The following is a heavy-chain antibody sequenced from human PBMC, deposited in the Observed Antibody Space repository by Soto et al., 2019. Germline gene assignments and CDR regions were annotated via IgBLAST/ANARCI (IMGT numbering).Heavy chain of an antibody. Sequence: SETLSLTCTVSGGSISSYYWTWIRQPPGKGLEWIGYIYYSGSTNHNPSLKSRVTISVDTSKNQFSLKLSSVTAADTAVYYCARVNDFWTGYYSTNWFDPWGQEPWSPSPQ. CDR3: ARVNDFWTGYYSTNWFDP. D-gene: IGHD3-3*01. CDR1: GGSISSYY. CDR2: IYYSGST. V-gene: IGHV4-59*01. J-gene: IGHJ5*02.